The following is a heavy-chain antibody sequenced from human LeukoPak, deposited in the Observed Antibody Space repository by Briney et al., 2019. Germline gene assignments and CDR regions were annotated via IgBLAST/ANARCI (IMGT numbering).Heavy chain of an antibody. CDR3: ARVFLSSLDAFDI. CDR1: GFTFSSYT. V-gene: IGHV3-21*01. J-gene: IGHJ3*02. D-gene: IGHD3-3*01. CDR2: ISSSSSYI. Sequence: PGGSLRLSSAASGFTFSSYTMNWVRQAPGKGLEYVSSISSSSSYIYYADSVKGRFTISRDNAKNSLYLQMNSLRAEDTAVYYCARVFLSSLDAFDIWGQGTMVTVSS.